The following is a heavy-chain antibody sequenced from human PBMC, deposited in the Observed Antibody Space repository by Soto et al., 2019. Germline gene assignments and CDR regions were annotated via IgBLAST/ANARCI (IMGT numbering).Heavy chain of an antibody. CDR2: INSDGSST. J-gene: IGHJ4*02. Sequence: GGSLRLSCAASGFTFSSYWMHWVRQAPGKGLEWVSRINSDGSSTSYADSVKGRFTISRDNAKNTLYLQMNSLRAEDTAVYYCARGLAYYDFWSGYPGLDYWGQGTLVTVSS. CDR3: ARGLAYYDFWSGYPGLDY. CDR1: GFTFSSYW. D-gene: IGHD3-3*01. V-gene: IGHV3-74*01.